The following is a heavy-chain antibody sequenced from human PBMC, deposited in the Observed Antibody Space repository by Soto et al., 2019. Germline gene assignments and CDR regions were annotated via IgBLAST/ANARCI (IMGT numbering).Heavy chain of an antibody. CDR1: GFTFGDYG. CDR2: INCSGGST. D-gene: IGHD3-16*02. J-gene: IGHJ4*02. Sequence: GGSLRLSCAASGFTFGDYGMSWVRQAPGKGLEWVSAINCSGGSTYYADSVKGRFTISRDNSKNTLYLQMNSLRAEDTAVYYCAKDFITFGGVIVPLGYWGQGTLVTVSS. CDR3: AKDFITFGGVIVPLGY. V-gene: IGHV3-23*01.